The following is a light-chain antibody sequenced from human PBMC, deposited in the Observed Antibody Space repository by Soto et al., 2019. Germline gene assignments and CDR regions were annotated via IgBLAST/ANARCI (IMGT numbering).Light chain of an antibody. V-gene: IGKV1-27*01. Sequence: DIQMTQSPSSLSASVGDRVTITCRASQGIDNYWAWYQPKPGKVPKLLIYAASSLQSGVPSRFSGSGSGTDVTLTKRSLKTEDVATYYCQKYKSAPFTFGPGTKVDIK. J-gene: IGKJ3*01. CDR1: QGIDNY. CDR3: QKYKSAPFT. CDR2: AAS.